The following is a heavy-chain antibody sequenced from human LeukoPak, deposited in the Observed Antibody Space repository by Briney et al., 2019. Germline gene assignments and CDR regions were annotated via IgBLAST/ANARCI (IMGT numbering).Heavy chain of an antibody. CDR2: ISGSGGST. Sequence: GGSLRLSCAASGFTFSSYAMSWVRQAPGKGLEWVSAISGSGGSTYYADSVKGRLTISRDNSKNTLYLQMNSLRAEDTAVYYCAKHPRITMVRGVIFPDYWGQGTLVTVSS. CDR1: GFTFSSYA. V-gene: IGHV3-23*01. CDR3: AKHPRITMVRGVIFPDY. D-gene: IGHD3-10*01. J-gene: IGHJ4*02.